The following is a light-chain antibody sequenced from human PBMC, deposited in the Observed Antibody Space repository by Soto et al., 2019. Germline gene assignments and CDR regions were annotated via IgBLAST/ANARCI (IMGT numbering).Light chain of an antibody. CDR3: QKYKSAPYT. V-gene: IGKV1-27*01. Sequence: DIQMTQSPSSLSASIGDRVTITCRASQGISNSLAWYQQKPGKGPSLLIYDASTLQSGVPSRFSGSGSGTDFTLTINRLQPEDVATYYCQKYKSAPYTFGPGTKVDIK. CDR1: QGISNS. CDR2: DAS. J-gene: IGKJ3*01.